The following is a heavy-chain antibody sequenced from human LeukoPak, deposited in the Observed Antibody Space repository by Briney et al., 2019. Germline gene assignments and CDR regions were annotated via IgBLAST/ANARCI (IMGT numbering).Heavy chain of an antibody. J-gene: IGHJ5*02. V-gene: IGHV4-4*07. CDR3: ARDGGHYGSGSYYT. D-gene: IGHD3-10*01. CDR2: IYTTGST. Sequence: SETLSLTCTVSGGSISSYYWSWIRQPVGKGLEWIGLIYTTGSTNFSPSLKTRVTMSVDTSKNQFSLKLSSVTAADTAVYYCARDGGHYGSGSYYTWGQGTLVTVSS. CDR1: GGSISSYY.